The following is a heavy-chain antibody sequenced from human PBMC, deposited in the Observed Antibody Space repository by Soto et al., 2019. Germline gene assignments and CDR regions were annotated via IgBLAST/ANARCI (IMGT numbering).Heavy chain of an antibody. V-gene: IGHV1-18*04. CDR2: VSAKSGDT. CDR1: GFSFTSYG. CDR3: TRAGAADRNYFGNSA. D-gene: IGHD1-7*01. Sequence: ASVKVSCKASGFSFTSYGFNWVRQAPGQGLEWVGWVSAKSGDTNCVENLQGRVTMTTDTSTNTAYMELRSLTSDDTAVYYCTRAGAADRNYFGNSAWGQGTPVTVSS. J-gene: IGHJ1*01.